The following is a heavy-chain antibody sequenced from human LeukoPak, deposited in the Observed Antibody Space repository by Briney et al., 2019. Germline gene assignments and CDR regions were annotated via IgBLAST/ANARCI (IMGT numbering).Heavy chain of an antibody. D-gene: IGHD2-2*02. Sequence: SETLSLTCTVSGGSISSYYWSWIRQPPGKGLEWIGYIYYSGSTNYNPSLKSRVTISVDTSKNQLSLKLSSVTAADTAVYYCARMSYTTSRDYWGQGTLVTVSS. J-gene: IGHJ4*02. CDR1: GGSISSYY. V-gene: IGHV4-59*01. CDR2: IYYSGST. CDR3: ARMSYTTSRDY.